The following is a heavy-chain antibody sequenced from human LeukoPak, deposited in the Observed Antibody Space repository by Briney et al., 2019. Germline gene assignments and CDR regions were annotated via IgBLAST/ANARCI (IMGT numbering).Heavy chain of an antibody. CDR3: ARDFREVYIKGPYFDY. CDR1: GFTFGDYA. V-gene: IGHV3-30*02. Sequence: PGGSLRPSCTASGFTFGDYAISWVRQAPGKGLEWVAFIRYDGSNKYYADSVKGRFTISRDNAQNSLYLQMNSLRAEDTAVYYCARDFREVYIKGPYFDYWGQGTLVTVSS. D-gene: IGHD3-10*01. J-gene: IGHJ4*02. CDR2: IRYDGSNK.